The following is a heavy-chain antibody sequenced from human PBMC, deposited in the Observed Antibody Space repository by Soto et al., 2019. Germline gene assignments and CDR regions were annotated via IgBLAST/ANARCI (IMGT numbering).Heavy chain of an antibody. Sequence: SETLSLTCTVSGGSISSYYWSWIRQPPGKGLEWIGYIYYSGSTSYNPSLKSRVTISVDTTKNQFSLRLSSVTAADTAVYYCARQSRYCSGSNCKTWFDSWGQGTLVTVSS. V-gene: IGHV4-59*08. CDR1: GGSISSYY. D-gene: IGHD2-15*01. J-gene: IGHJ5*01. CDR3: ARQSRYCSGSNCKTWFDS. CDR2: IYYSGST.